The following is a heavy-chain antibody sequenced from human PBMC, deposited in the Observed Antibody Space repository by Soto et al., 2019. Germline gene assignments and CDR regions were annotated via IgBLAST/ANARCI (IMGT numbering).Heavy chain of an antibody. CDR3: ARMTTVLPRTALDY. CDR1: GDSISAYS. V-gene: IGHV4-59*08. J-gene: IGHJ4*02. CDR2: IYYSGNT. D-gene: IGHD4-17*01. Sequence: SETLSLTCTVSGDSISAYSWSWVRQPPGKRLEWIGNIYYSGNTNYNPSLKSRVTISVDTSKNQFSLKLSSVTAADTAVYYRARMTTVLPRTALDYWGQGTLVTVSS.